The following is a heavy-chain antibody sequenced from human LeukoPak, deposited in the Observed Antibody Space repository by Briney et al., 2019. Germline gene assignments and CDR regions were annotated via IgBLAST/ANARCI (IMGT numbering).Heavy chain of an antibody. V-gene: IGHV4-34*01. CDR1: GGSFSGYY. Sequence: SETLSLTCAVYGGSFSGYYWSWVRQPPGKGLEWIGEINHSGNTNYNPSLKSRVTISVDTSKNQFSLKLSSVTAADTAVYYCARDCSSSSCYLDYRSQGTLVTVSS. D-gene: IGHD2-2*01. CDR2: INHSGNT. CDR3: ARDCSSSSCYLDY. J-gene: IGHJ4*02.